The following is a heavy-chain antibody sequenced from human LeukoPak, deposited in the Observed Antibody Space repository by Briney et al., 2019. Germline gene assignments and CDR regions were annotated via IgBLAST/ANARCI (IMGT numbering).Heavy chain of an antibody. D-gene: IGHD6-19*01. CDR2: VSGSGGST. CDR1: GFTFSSYA. Sequence: GGSLRLSCAVSGFTFSSYAMSWVRQAPGKGLEWVSGVSGSGGSTDYADSVKSRFTISRDNAKNTLYLQMNSLRAEDTAVYYCAKDLHTSGWYLYFDYWGQGTLVTVSS. CDR3: AKDLHTSGWYLYFDY. V-gene: IGHV3-23*01. J-gene: IGHJ4*02.